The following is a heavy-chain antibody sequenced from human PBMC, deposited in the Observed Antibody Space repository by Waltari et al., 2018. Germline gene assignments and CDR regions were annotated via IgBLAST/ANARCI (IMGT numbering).Heavy chain of an antibody. CDR3: VKGGWGFGAFYEQH. J-gene: IGHJ4*02. CDR2: IGWNSGAI. V-gene: IGHV3-9*01. Sequence: EVQLVASGGGLVQPGRSLRLSCVGSGFTFDDYAMYWVRQRPGRGVEWGGGIGWNSGAIGYADSVRGRFTTYRDNAKKSLYLQMGRLRPEDTALYYCVKGGWGFGAFYEQHWGQGIQVTVSS. D-gene: IGHD3-10*01. CDR1: GFTFDDYA.